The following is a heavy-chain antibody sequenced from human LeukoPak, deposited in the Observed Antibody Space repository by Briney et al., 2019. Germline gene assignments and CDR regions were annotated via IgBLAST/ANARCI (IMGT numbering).Heavy chain of an antibody. V-gene: IGHV1-45*02. D-gene: IGHD2-2*01. CDR2: ITPFNGNT. CDR1: GYTLTTYP. Sequence: SVKVSCKASGYTLTTYPINWVRQAPGQALEWMGWITPFNGNTNYAQKFQDRVTITRDRSMSTAYMELSSLRSEDTAMYYCARWDGTSHAFDIWGQGTMVTVSS. CDR3: ARWDGTSHAFDI. J-gene: IGHJ3*02.